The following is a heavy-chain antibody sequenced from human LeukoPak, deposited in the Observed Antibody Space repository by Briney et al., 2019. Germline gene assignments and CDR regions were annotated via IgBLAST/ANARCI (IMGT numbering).Heavy chain of an antibody. D-gene: IGHD2-15*01. CDR3: ARRDNTGFDS. J-gene: IGHJ4*02. CDR1: GYTFTSND. Sequence: GASVKVSCKASGYTFTSNDLNWVRQASGQGLEWMGWMNPNSGNTGYAQKFQGRLTMTRNNSISTAYMELSSLRSEDTVLYYCARRDNTGFDSWGQGTLVTVSS. CDR2: MNPNSGNT. V-gene: IGHV1-8*01.